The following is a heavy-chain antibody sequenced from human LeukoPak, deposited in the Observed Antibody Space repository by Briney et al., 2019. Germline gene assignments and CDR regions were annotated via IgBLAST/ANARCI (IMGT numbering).Heavy chain of an antibody. CDR2: MNPNSGNT. V-gene: IGHV1-8*01. Sequence: ALVKVSCKASGYTFTGYDINWVRQATGQGLEWMGWMNPNSGNTGYAQKFQGRVTMTRNTSISTAYMELSSLRSEDTAVYYCAILKGSSGYHFDYWGQGTLVTVSS. CDR3: AILKGSSGYHFDY. J-gene: IGHJ4*02. D-gene: IGHD3-22*01. CDR1: GYTFTGYD.